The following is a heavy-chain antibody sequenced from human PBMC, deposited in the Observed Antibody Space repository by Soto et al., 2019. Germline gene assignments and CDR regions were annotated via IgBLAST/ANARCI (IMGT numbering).Heavy chain of an antibody. CDR2: LSGSGGTT. Sequence: GGSLRLSCAASGFTFSSYAMSWVRQAPGKGLEWVSALSGSGGTTYYADSVKGRFTISRDNSRNTLYLQMNSLRAEDTAVYYCAKDMGYYGSGRKPNWFDPWGPGTLVTVSS. CDR1: GFTFSSYA. CDR3: AKDMGYYGSGRKPNWFDP. J-gene: IGHJ5*01. V-gene: IGHV3-23*01. D-gene: IGHD3-10*01.